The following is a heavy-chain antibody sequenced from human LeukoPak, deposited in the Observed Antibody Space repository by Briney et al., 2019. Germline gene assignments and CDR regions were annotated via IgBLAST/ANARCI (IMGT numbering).Heavy chain of an antibody. V-gene: IGHV3-43D*03. CDR2: ISWDGGST. CDR3: AKDQAEAAAGNYYYYYMDV. J-gene: IGHJ6*03. CDR1: GFTFDDYA. Sequence: PGGSLRLSCAASGFTFDDYAMHWVCQAPGKGLEWVSLISWDGGSTYYADSVKGRFTISRDNSKNSLYLQMNSLRAEDTALYYCAKDQAEAAAGNYYYYYMDVWGKGTTVTVSS. D-gene: IGHD6-13*01.